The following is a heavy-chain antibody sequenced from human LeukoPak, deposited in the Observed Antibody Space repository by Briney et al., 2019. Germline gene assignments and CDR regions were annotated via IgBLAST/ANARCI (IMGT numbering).Heavy chain of an antibody. CDR3: ARLYYDSSGYYQICYFDY. D-gene: IGHD3-22*01. CDR1: GGSISSSSYY. J-gene: IGHJ4*02. V-gene: IGHV4-39*01. CDR2: IYYSGST. Sequence: SETLSLTCTVSGGSISSSSYYWGWIRQPPGKGLEWIVSIYYSGSTYYNPSLKSRVTISVDTSKNQFSLNLSSVTAADTAVYYCARLYYDSSGYYQICYFDYWGQGTLVTVSS.